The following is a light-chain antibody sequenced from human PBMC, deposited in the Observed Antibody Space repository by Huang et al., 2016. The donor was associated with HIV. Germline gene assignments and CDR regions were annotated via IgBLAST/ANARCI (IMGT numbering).Light chain of an antibody. CDR3: QQRYNWPLT. Sequence: EIVLTQSPASLSLSPGERATLSCRASQSVRNYLAWYQQKPGQAPRLLIFDASNRATDIPARFSGSGSGTDFPLTISSLEPEDFAVYYCQQRYNWPLTFGGGTKVEIK. J-gene: IGKJ4*01. CDR2: DAS. V-gene: IGKV3-11*01. CDR1: QSVRNY.